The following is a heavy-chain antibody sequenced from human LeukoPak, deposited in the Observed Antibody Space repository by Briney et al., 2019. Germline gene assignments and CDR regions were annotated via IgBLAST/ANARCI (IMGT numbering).Heavy chain of an antibody. CDR2: IIPILGIA. Sequence: ASVKVSCKASGGTFSSYTISWVRQAPGQGLEWMGRIIPILGIANYAQKFQGRVAITADKSTSTAYMELSSLRSEDTAVYYCARSIEVVPDYYYYYMDVWGKGATVTVSS. CDR1: GGTFSSYT. V-gene: IGHV1-69*02. J-gene: IGHJ6*03. CDR3: ARSIEVVPDYYYYYMDV. D-gene: IGHD2-2*01.